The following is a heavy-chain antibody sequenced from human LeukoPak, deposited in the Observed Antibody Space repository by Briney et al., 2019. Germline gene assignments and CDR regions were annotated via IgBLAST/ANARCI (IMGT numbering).Heavy chain of an antibody. CDR2: IHNDGSNK. Sequence: GGSLRLSCAASGFTFSSYGMHWVRQAPGKGLEWVAFIHNDGSNKYYADSVKGRFTISRDNSKNTLYLQMNSLRVEDTAVYYCAKDGSGYQTTWGQGTLVTVSS. CDR1: GFTFSSYG. D-gene: IGHD3-10*01. CDR3: AKDGSGYQTT. J-gene: IGHJ5*02. V-gene: IGHV3-30*02.